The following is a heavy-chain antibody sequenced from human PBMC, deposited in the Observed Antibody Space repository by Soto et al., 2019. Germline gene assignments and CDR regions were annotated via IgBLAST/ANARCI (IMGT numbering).Heavy chain of an antibody. Sequence: EVQLVESGGGLVQPGGSLRLSCAASGFTFSSYSMNWVRQAPGKGLEWVSYISSGSAAIYYADSVKGRFTISGDNAKNSLYLQMNSLRDEDTAVYCCARGSDAFDIWGQGTMITVSS. CDR2: ISSGSAAI. V-gene: IGHV3-48*02. CDR1: GFTFSSYS. CDR3: ARGSDAFDI. J-gene: IGHJ3*02.